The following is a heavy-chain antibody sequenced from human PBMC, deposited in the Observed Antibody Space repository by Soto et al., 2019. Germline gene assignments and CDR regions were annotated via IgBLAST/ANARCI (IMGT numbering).Heavy chain of an antibody. Sequence: PSETLSLTCTVSGFSISSYYLSWIRQPPGKGLEWIGYIYYSGSTNYNPSLKSRVTISVDTSKNQFSLKLSSVTAADTAVYYCARLPYCSGGSCLDDDAFDIWGQGTVVTVSS. J-gene: IGHJ3*02. V-gene: IGHV4-59*08. D-gene: IGHD2-15*01. CDR2: IYYSGST. CDR1: GFSISSYY. CDR3: ARLPYCSGGSCLDDDAFDI.